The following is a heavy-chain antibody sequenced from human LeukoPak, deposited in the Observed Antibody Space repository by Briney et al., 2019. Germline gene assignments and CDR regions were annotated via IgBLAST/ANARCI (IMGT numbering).Heavy chain of an antibody. V-gene: IGHV1-46*01. CDR1: GYTFTSYY. D-gene: IGHD6-13*01. J-gene: IGHJ4*02. CDR2: INPSGGST. CDR3: ARDLAAAAGNDPGDY. Sequence: GASVKVSCKASGYTFTSYYMHWVRQAPGQGLEWMGIINPSGGSTSYAQKFQGRVTMTRDTSTSTVYMELSSLRSEDTAVYYCARDLAAAAGNDPGDYWGQGTLVTVSS.